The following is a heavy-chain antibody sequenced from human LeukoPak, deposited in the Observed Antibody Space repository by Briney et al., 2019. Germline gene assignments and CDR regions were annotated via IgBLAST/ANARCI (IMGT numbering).Heavy chain of an antibody. D-gene: IGHD6-13*01. J-gene: IGHJ4*02. CDR2: INHSGST. CDR3: ARDRRIAAAGTFRLDY. V-gene: IGHV4-34*01. CDR1: GGSFSGYY. Sequence: PSETLSLTCAVYGGSFSGYYWSWIRQPPGKGLEWIGEINHSGSTNYNPSLKSRVTISVDTSKNQFSLKLSSVTAADTAVYYCARDRRIAAAGTFRLDYWGQGTLVTVSS.